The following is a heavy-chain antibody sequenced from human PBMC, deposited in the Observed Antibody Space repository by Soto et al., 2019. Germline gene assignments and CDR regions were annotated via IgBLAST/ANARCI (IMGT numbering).Heavy chain of an antibody. V-gene: IGHV3-30*18. Sequence: VAVISYDGSNKYYADSVKGRFTISRDNSKNTLYLQMNSLRAEDTAVYYCAKPSGIAVAGTWAAFDIWGQGTMVTVSS. CDR3: AKPSGIAVAGTWAAFDI. J-gene: IGHJ3*02. D-gene: IGHD6-19*01. CDR2: ISYDGSNK.